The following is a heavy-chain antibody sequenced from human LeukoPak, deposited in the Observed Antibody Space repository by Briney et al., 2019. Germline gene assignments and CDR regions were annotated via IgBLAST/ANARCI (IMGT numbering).Heavy chain of an antibody. D-gene: IGHD3-3*01. J-gene: IGHJ4*02. Sequence: GASVKVSCKASGYTFTSYAMNWVRQAPGQGLEWMGWINTNTGNPTYAQGFTGRFVFSLDTSVSTAYLQISSLKAEDTAVYYCARGVISFHYDFWSGYYDFDYWGQGTLVTVSS. CDR1: GYTFTSYA. CDR2: INTNTGNP. V-gene: IGHV7-4-1*02. CDR3: ARGVISFHYDFWSGYYDFDY.